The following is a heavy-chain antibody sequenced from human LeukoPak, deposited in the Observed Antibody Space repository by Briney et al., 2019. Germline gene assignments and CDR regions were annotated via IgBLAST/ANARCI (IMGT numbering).Heavy chain of an antibody. V-gene: IGHV4-59*08. D-gene: IGHD3-9*01. CDR2: PFHSGST. J-gene: IGHJ3*02. CDR1: GASISSYY. CDR3: ARRNILTEGEAFDI. Sequence: KPSETLSLTCSVSGASISSYYWSWIRQPPGKGLEWIGYPFHSGSTNYNASLKSRLTISVDTSKNQFSLKLNSVTAADTAVYYCARRNILTEGEAFDIWGQGTLVTVSS.